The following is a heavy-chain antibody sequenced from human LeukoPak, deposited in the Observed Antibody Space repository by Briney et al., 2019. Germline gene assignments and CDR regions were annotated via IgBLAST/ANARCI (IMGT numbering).Heavy chain of an antibody. CDR1: GGSISSGGYY. CDR3: ARDSGSYDFDY. Sequence: ASETLSLTCTVSGGSISSGGYYWSWIRQPPGKGLEWIGYIYHSGSTYYNPSLKSRVTISVDRSKNQFSLKLSSVTAADTAVYYCARDSGSYDFDYWGQGTLVTVSS. V-gene: IGHV4-30-2*01. CDR2: IYHSGST. J-gene: IGHJ4*02. D-gene: IGHD1-26*01.